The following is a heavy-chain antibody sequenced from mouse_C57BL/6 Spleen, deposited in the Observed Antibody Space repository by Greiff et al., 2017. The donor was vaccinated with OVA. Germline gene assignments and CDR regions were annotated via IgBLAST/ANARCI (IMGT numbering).Heavy chain of an antibody. CDR2: IRSKSNNYAT. CDR3: VRQGGTGFAY. V-gene: IGHV10-1*01. J-gene: IGHJ3*01. CDR1: GFSFNTYA. D-gene: IGHD3-3*01. Sequence: EVKLMESGGGLVQPKGSLKLSCAASGFSFNTYAMNWVRQAPGKGLEWVARIRSKSNNYATYYADSVKDRFTISRDDSESMLYLQINNLKTEDTAMYYCVRQGGTGFAYWGQGTLVTVSA.